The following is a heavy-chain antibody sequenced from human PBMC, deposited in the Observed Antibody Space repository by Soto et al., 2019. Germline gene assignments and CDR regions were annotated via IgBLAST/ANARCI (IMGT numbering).Heavy chain of an antibody. CDR3: AREQPYNGRHHFDY. CDR2: IYYSGST. CDR1: GGSISGYY. D-gene: IGHD1-26*01. Sequence: SETLSLTCTVSGGSISGYYWNWIRQPPGKGLEWIGYIYYSGSTNYNPSLKSRVTVSVDTSKNQFSLRLSSVTAADTAVYYCAREQPYNGRHHFDYWGQGTLFTVSS. V-gene: IGHV4-59*01. J-gene: IGHJ4*02.